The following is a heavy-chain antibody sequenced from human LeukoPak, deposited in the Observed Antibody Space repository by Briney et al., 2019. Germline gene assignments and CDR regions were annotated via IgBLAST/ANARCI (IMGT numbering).Heavy chain of an antibody. D-gene: IGHD3-10*01. Sequence: SETLSLTCAVSGGSFSGYYWTWIRQPPGKGLERIGEINHRGRTNYNPSLRSRVTISVDTSKNQFSLKLSSVTAADTALYYCARKRSYGSGTYYNGYYYYYMDVWGKGTTVTISS. CDR2: INHRGRT. CDR1: GGSFSGYY. J-gene: IGHJ6*03. V-gene: IGHV4-34*01. CDR3: ARKRSYGSGTYYNGYYYYYMDV.